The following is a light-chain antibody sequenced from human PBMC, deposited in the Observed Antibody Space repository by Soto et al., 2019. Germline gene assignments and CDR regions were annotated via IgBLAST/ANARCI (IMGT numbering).Light chain of an antibody. CDR1: SSNIGAGYE. J-gene: IGLJ1*01. Sequence: QSVLTQPPSVSEAPGQRVTISCTGSSSNIGAGYEAHWYQQVPGKAPKLLIYENNNRPSGVPDRFSGSKSGTSASLAITGXXXXXXXXXXXQSYDSSLSGYVFGTGTKLTVL. CDR2: ENN. CDR3: QSYDSSLSGYV. V-gene: IGLV1-40*01.